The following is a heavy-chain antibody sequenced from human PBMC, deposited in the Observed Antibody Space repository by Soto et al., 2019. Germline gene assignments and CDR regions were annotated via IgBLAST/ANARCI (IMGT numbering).Heavy chain of an antibody. D-gene: IGHD6-6*01. CDR1: GGTFSSYA. CDR2: IIPLLNTP. Sequence: QVQRVQSGAEVKKPGSSVKVSCRASGGTFSSYAVSWVRQAPGQGLEWMGVIIPLLNTPKYVQKFQGRVTITVDASATTAYMELSSLRSEDTAVYYCARESSSPNYYYYGMDVWGQGTTVTVSS. CDR3: ARESSSPNYYYYGMDV. J-gene: IGHJ6*02. V-gene: IGHV1-69*01.